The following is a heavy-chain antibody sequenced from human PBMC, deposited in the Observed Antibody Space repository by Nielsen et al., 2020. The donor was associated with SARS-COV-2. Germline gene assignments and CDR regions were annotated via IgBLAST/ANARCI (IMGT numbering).Heavy chain of an antibody. Sequence: GGSLRLSCAASGFTFSGSAMHWVRQASGKGLEWVGRIRTKPNTDATTYAESLKGRFTISRDDSKNTTYLQMNSLEIEDTAVYYCARHIEIVSWFDPWGQGTLVTVSS. CDR2: IRTKPNTDAT. V-gene: IGHV3-73*01. CDR1: GFTFSGSA. CDR3: ARHIEIVSWFDP. J-gene: IGHJ5*02. D-gene: IGHD5-24*01.